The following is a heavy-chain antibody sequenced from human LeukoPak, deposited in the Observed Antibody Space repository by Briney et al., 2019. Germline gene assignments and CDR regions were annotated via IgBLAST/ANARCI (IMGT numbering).Heavy chain of an antibody. CDR2: IKQDGCEK. CDR3: AREPITGYSSGWYADY. Sequence: GGSLRLSCAASGFTFSSYWMTWVRQAPGKGLEWVANIKQDGCEKYFVDSVRGRFTISRDNAKNSLYLQMNSLRAEDTAVYYCAREPITGYSSGWYADYWGQGTLVTVSS. D-gene: IGHD6-19*01. V-gene: IGHV3-7*01. J-gene: IGHJ4*02. CDR1: GFTFSSYW.